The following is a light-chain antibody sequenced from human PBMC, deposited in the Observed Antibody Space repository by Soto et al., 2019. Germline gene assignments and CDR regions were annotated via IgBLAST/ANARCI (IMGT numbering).Light chain of an antibody. J-gene: IGKJ1*01. V-gene: IGKV3-15*01. Sequence: EIVMTQSPATLSVSPGERATLSCRTSQSISTTLAWYQQSPGQAPRLLFYGASTRATGIPARFSGSGSGTDSTLTIHSLQSEDFAVYYCQQYHNWPWTFGQGTRWIS. CDR2: GAS. CDR1: QSISTT. CDR3: QQYHNWPWT.